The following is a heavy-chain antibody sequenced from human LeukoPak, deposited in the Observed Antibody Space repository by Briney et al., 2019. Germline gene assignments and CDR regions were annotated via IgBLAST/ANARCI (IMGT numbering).Heavy chain of an antibody. CDR3: ASKIYCGGDSYYFDY. CDR1: GYTFTSYG. Sequence: ASVKVSCKASGYTFTSYGISWVPQAPGQGLEWMGWISAYNGNTNYAQKLQGRVTMTTDTSTSTAYMELRSLRSDDTAVYYCASKIYCGGDSYYFDYWGQGTLVTVSS. CDR2: ISAYNGNT. V-gene: IGHV1-18*01. J-gene: IGHJ4*02. D-gene: IGHD2-21*01.